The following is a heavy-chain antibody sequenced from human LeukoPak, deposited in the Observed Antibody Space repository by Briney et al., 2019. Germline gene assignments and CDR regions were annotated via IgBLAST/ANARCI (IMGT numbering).Heavy chain of an antibody. Sequence: GGSLRLSCAASGFTFSSYAMSWVRQAPGKGLEWVSATSGSGGSTYYADSVKGRSTISRDNSKNTLYLQMNSLRAEDTAVYYCAKGVTMVRGVIIRLYYFDYWGQGTLVTVSS. V-gene: IGHV3-23*01. J-gene: IGHJ4*02. D-gene: IGHD3-10*01. CDR1: GFTFSSYA. CDR2: TSGSGGST. CDR3: AKGVTMVRGVIIRLYYFDY.